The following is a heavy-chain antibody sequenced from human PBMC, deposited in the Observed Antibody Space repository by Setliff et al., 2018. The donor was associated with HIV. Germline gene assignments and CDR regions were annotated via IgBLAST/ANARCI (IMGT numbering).Heavy chain of an antibody. CDR2: IIPIFGTV. CDR3: AIYSSGWGKVSAGY. J-gene: IGHJ4*02. D-gene: IGHD3-22*01. Sequence: SVKVSCKASGGTFSSYAISWVRQAPGQGLEWMGGIIPIFGTVRYAQKFQGRVTITADESMSTAYMELSSLRSEDTAVYYCAIYSSGWGKVSAGYWGQGTLVTVSS. CDR1: GGTFSSYA. V-gene: IGHV1-69*13.